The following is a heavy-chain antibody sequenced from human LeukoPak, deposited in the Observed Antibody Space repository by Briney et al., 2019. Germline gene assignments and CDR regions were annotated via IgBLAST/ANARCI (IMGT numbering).Heavy chain of an antibody. CDR2: IYYSGST. CDR1: GGSISSSSYY. CDR3: AREYYGSGSEFDY. J-gene: IGHJ4*02. Sequence: SETLSLTCTVSGGSISSSSYYWSWIRQPPGKGLEWIGYIYYSGSTNYNPSLKSRVTISVDTSKNQFSLKLSSVTAADTAVYYCAREYYGSGSEFDYWGQGTLVTVSS. D-gene: IGHD3-10*01. V-gene: IGHV4-61*01.